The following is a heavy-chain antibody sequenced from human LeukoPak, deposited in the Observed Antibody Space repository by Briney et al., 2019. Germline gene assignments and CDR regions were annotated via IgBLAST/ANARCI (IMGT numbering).Heavy chain of an antibody. CDR1: GFTFSSYA. J-gene: IGHJ3*02. Sequence: GGSLRLSCAASGFTFSSYAMSWVCQAPGKGLEWVSAISGSGGSTYYADSVKGRFTISRDNSKNTLYLQMNSLRAEDTAVYYCAKVPGIAVAGDAFDIWGQGTMVTVSS. D-gene: IGHD6-19*01. CDR2: ISGSGGST. V-gene: IGHV3-23*01. CDR3: AKVPGIAVAGDAFDI.